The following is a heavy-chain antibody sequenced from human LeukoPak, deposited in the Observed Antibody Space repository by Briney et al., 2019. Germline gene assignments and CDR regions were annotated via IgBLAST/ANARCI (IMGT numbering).Heavy chain of an antibody. CDR3: AREPPRRITIFGKAFDI. Sequence: ASVKVSCKASGYTFTGYYMHWVRQAPGQGLEWMGWINPNSGGTNYAQKFQGRVTMTRDTSISTAYMELSRLRSDDTAVYYCAREPPRRITIFGKAFDIWGQGTMVTVSS. J-gene: IGHJ3*02. V-gene: IGHV1-2*02. D-gene: IGHD3-3*01. CDR1: GYTFTGYY. CDR2: INPNSGGT.